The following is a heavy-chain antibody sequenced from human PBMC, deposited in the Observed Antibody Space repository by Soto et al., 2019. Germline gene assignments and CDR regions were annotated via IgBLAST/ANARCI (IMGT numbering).Heavy chain of an antibody. CDR1: GGSVSGYY. CDR3: SRSELGARRHCDGTSCSNTGTKNGMDV. V-gene: IGHV4-34*01. Sequence: NPLETLSLTCAVDGGSVSGYYWTWIRQPPGKGLEWIGEINHSGNTNYNPSLESRVTMSVDTATNHFSLKVTSVSAADTAVYYCSRSELGARRHCDGTSCSNTGTKNGMDVWGQGTTVTVSS. CDR2: INHSGNT. D-gene: IGHD2-2*01. J-gene: IGHJ6*02.